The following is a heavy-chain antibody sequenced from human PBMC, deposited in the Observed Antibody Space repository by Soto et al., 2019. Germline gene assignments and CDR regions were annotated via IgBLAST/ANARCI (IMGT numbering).Heavy chain of an antibody. CDR1: GFTFSSYA. V-gene: IGHV3-23*01. D-gene: IGHD5-12*01. J-gene: IGHJ5*02. CDR3: AKAITYLNWFDP. CDR2: ISGSGGST. Sequence: PGGSLRLSCAGSGFTFSSYAMSWVRQAPGKGLEWVSAISGSGGSTYYADSVKGRFTISRDNSKNTLYLQMNSLRAEDTAVYYCAKAITYLNWFDPWGQGTLVTVSS.